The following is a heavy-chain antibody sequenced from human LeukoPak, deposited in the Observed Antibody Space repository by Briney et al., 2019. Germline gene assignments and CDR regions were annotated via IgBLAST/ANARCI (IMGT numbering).Heavy chain of an antibody. CDR3: TPVGYCSGGRCYAEEYFQH. D-gene: IGHD2-15*01. Sequence: GGSLRLSCAVSGITFSSAWMSWARQAPGKGLEWVGRIKSRTDGGTTDHAAPVKGRFTISRDDSKNTLFLQMNSLKTEDTAVYYCTPVGYCSGGRCYAEEYFQHWGQGTLVTVSA. J-gene: IGHJ1*01. V-gene: IGHV3-15*01. CDR2: IKSRTDGGTT. CDR1: GITFSSAW.